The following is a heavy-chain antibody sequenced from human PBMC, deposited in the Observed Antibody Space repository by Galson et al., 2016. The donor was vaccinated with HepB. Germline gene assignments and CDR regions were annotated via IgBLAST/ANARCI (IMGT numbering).Heavy chain of an antibody. CDR2: IYHSGTT. D-gene: IGHD2-2*01. CDR1: GGSINNYY. CDR3: ARGRSSTSTSCFLCDNFRDWYFDL. Sequence: SETLSLTCTVSGGSINNYYWNWIRQPPGKGLEWIGYIYHSGTTKYNPSLKSRFPMSLDTSQNQVSLKLASVTAADTAVYFCARGRSSTSTSCFLCDNFRDWYFDLWGRGTLVTVSS. V-gene: IGHV4-59*01. J-gene: IGHJ2*01.